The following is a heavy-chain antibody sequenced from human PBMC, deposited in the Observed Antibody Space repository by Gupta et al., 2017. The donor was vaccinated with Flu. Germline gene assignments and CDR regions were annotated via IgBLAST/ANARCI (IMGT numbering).Heavy chain of an antibody. Sequence: EVQLVESGGGLVKPGGSLRLSCAASGFTFSSYSMNWVRQAPGKGLEWVSSISSSSSYIYYADSVKGRFTISRDNAKNSLYLQMNSLRAEDTAVYYCARVVKKRGYSGYDYLGDAFDIWGQGTMVTVSS. V-gene: IGHV3-21*01. CDR1: GFTFSSYS. D-gene: IGHD5-12*01. J-gene: IGHJ3*02. CDR2: ISSSSSYI. CDR3: ARVVKKRGYSGYDYLGDAFDI.